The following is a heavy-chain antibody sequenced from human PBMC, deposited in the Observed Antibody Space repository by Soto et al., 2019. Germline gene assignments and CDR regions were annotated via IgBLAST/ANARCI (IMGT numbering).Heavy chain of an antibody. V-gene: IGHV3-74*01. CDR3: ARPQRLDDACDI. CDR2: INSDGSST. Sequence: EVQLVESGGGLVQPGGSLRLSCAASGFTFSSYWMHWVRQAPGKGLVWVSRINSDGSSTSYADSVKGRFTISRDNAKSTLYLQMISLSAGDTAVYYCARPQRLDDACDIWGQGTMVTVSS. CDR1: GFTFSSYW. D-gene: IGHD6-25*01. J-gene: IGHJ3*02.